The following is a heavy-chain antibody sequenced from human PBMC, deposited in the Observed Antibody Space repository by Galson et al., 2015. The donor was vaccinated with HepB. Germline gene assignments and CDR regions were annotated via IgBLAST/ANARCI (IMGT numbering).Heavy chain of an antibody. D-gene: IGHD3-16*01. Sequence: LRLSCAASGFTFSSYGMHWVRQAPGKGLEWVAVIWYDGSNKYYADSVKGRFTISRDNSKNTLYLQMNSLRAEDTAVYYCARDGPQGDFDYWGQGTLVTVSS. CDR2: IWYDGSNK. CDR3: ARDGPQGDFDY. V-gene: IGHV3-33*01. J-gene: IGHJ4*02. CDR1: GFTFSSYG.